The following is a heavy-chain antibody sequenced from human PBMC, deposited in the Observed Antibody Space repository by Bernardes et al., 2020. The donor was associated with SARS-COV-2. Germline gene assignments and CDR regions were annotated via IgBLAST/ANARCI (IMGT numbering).Heavy chain of an antibody. D-gene: IGHD3-22*01. J-gene: IGHJ4*02. CDR2: ISSRGTYT. Sequence: GGSLRLSCAASGFTFSDHYMSWIRQAPGKGLEWLSYISSRGTYTNYADSVKGRFTISRDNAKNSLYLQMNSLRAEDTAVYYCARDRTYNYDSSGYYNFDSWGQGTLVTVSS. CDR3: ARDRTYNYDSSGYYNFDS. V-gene: IGHV3-11*05. CDR1: GFTFSDHY.